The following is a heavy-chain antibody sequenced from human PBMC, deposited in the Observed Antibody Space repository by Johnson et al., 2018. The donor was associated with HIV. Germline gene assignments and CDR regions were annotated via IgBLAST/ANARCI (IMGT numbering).Heavy chain of an antibody. J-gene: IGHJ3*02. CDR2: ISYHGNNK. CDR1: GFSFSSYG. Sequence: VQLVESGGGVVQPGRSLRLSCAASGFSFSSYGMHWVRQAPGKGLEWVAVISYHGNNKDYADSVKGRFTISRDNSKNTLYLEMKSLRAEDTAVYYCANARGFDYSTSFIVDDDLDIWGQGTMVTVSS. CDR3: ANARGFDYSTSFIVDDDLDI. V-gene: IGHV3-30*18. D-gene: IGHD6-6*01.